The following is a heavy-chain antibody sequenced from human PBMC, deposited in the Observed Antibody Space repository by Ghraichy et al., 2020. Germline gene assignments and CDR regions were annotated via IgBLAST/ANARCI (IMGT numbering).Heavy chain of an antibody. CDR3: AREIDQLRYLDS. J-gene: IGHJ4*02. Sequence: SETLSLTCSVSGGSILSNNWWAWVRQSPGKGLEWIGEVYHSGSTNYNPSLKSRVTVSRDNSKNQFSLSVTSVTASDTAVYYCAREIDQLRYLDSWGPGTLVIVSS. CDR1: GGSILSNNW. D-gene: IGHD1-1*01. CDR2: VYHSGST. V-gene: IGHV4-4*02.